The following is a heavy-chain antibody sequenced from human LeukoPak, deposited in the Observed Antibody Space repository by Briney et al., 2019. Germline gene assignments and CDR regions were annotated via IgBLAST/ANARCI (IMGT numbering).Heavy chain of an antibody. Sequence: GGSLRLSCAASGFTFSGSAMHWVRQASGKGLEWVGRIRSKANSYATAYAASVKGRFTISRDDSKNTAYLQINSLRTEDTAVYYCVDVKLDYWGQGTLVTVSS. V-gene: IGHV3-73*01. D-gene: IGHD2/OR15-2a*01. CDR2: IRSKANSYAT. CDR3: VDVKLDY. J-gene: IGHJ4*02. CDR1: GFTFSGSA.